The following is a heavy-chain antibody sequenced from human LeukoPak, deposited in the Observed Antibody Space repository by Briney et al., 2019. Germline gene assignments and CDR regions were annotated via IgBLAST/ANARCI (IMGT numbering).Heavy chain of an antibody. Sequence: PSESLSLTCTVSGGSISSYSWSWIRQPPGKGLEWIGYIYYSGSTNYNPSLKSRVTISVDTSKNQFSLKLSSVTAADTAVYYCARSYSSSWYITQYYYYMDVWGKGTTVTVSS. V-gene: IGHV4-59*01. D-gene: IGHD6-13*01. J-gene: IGHJ6*03. CDR2: IYYSGST. CDR3: ARSYSSSWYITQYYYYMDV. CDR1: GGSISSYS.